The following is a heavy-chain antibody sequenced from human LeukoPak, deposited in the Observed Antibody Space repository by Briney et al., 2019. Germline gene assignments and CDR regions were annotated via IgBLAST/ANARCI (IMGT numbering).Heavy chain of an antibody. V-gene: IGHV1-2*02. D-gene: IGHD4-23*01. CDR1: GYTFTGYY. CDR3: ARELSGGNCGFDY. J-gene: IGHJ4*02. Sequence: ASVKVSCKASGYTFTGYYMHWVRQAPGQGLEWMGWINPNSGGTNYAQRFQGRVTMTRDTSISTAYMELSRLRSDDTAVYDCARELSGGNCGFDYWGQGTLVTVSS. CDR2: INPNSGGT.